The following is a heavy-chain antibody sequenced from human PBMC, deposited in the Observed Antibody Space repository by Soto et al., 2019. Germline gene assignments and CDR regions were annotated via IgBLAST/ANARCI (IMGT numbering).Heavy chain of an antibody. CDR3: AKDTNFDWLFNTDV. V-gene: IGHV3-9*01. J-gene: IGHJ6*03. CDR1: GFTFDDYA. CDR2: ISWNSGSI. Sequence: GGSLRLSCAASGFTFDDYAMHWVRQAPGKGLEWVSGISWNSGSIGYADSVKGRFTISRDNAKNSLYLQMNSLRAEDTALYYCAKDTNFDWLFNTDVWGKGTTVTVSS. D-gene: IGHD3-9*01.